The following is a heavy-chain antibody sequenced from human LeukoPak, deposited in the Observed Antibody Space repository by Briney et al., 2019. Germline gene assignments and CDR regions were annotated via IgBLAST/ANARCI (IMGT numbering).Heavy chain of an antibody. CDR1: GFTVSRTY. CDR2: VYSNNST. J-gene: IGHJ6*02. CDR3: ARDYMIRGMDV. Sequence: GGSLRPSCAASGFTVSRTYMSWVRQAPGKGLEWVAVVYSNNSTYYADSVKGRFTISRHSSKNTLLLQMNSLRAEDTAMYYCARDYMIRGMDVWGQGTTVTVSS. V-gene: IGHV3-53*04. D-gene: IGHD3-16*01.